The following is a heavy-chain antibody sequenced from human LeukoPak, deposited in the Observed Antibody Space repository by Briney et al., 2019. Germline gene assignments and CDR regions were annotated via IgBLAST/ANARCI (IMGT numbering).Heavy chain of an antibody. CDR3: ARLRTDYYGSGSSPGY. Sequence: SETLSLTCAVYGGSFSGYYWSWIRQPPGKGLEWIGEINHSGSTNYNPSLKSRVTISVDTSKNQFSLKLSSVTAADTAVYYCARLRTDYYGSGSSPGYWGQGTLVTVSS. CDR1: GGSFSGYY. J-gene: IGHJ4*02. V-gene: IGHV4-34*01. D-gene: IGHD3-10*01. CDR2: INHSGST.